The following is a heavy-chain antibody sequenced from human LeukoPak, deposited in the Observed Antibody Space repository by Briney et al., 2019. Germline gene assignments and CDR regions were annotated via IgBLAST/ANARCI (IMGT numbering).Heavy chain of an antibody. D-gene: IGHD6-19*01. CDR2: IYHSGST. J-gene: IGHJ4*02. Sequence: SETLSLTCAVSGYSISSGYYWGWIRQPPGKGLEWIGSIYHSGSTYYNPSLKSRVTISVDTSKSQFSLKLSSVTAADTAVYYCARDSSGWYKDYWGQGTLVTVSS. V-gene: IGHV4-38-2*02. CDR1: GYSISSGYY. CDR3: ARDSSGWYKDY.